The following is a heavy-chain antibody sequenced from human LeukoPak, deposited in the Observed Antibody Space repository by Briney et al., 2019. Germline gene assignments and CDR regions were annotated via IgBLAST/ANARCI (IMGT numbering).Heavy chain of an antibody. J-gene: IGHJ3*02. CDR1: GFTFDDYA. Sequence: PGGSLRLSCAASGFTFDDYAMHWVRQAPGKGLEWVSGISWNSGSIGYADSVKGRFTISRDNAKSSLYLQMNSLRAEDMALYYCAKDRTRDFEDSGLFDIWGQGTMVTVSS. D-gene: IGHD5-12*01. CDR3: AKDRTRDFEDSGLFDI. CDR2: ISWNSGSI. V-gene: IGHV3-9*03.